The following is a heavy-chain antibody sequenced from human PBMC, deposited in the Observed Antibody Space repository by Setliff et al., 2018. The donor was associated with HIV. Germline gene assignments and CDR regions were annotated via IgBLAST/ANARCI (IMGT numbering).Heavy chain of an antibody. V-gene: IGHV1-46*01. D-gene: IGHD6-19*01. CDR1: GYIFTSYY. CDR3: ARDSEYSSVTWERYYYQYMDV. Sequence: ASVKVSCKASGYIFTSYYVHWVRQAPGQGLEWMGIINPSGAITSYAQKFQGRVTMTRDMSRSTVYMELSSLRSEDTAVYYCARDSEYSSVTWERYYYQYMDVWGKGTTVTVSS. CDR2: INPSGAIT. J-gene: IGHJ6*03.